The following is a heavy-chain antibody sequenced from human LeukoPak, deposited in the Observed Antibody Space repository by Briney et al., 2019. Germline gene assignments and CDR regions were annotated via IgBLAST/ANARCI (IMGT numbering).Heavy chain of an antibody. D-gene: IGHD5-24*01. Sequence: ASVKVSCKAFGYTFTSNYMDWVRQAPGQGPEWMGVISPSGGSTTYAQKVQGRVTITEDEATSTAYMELSSLRSEDTAVYYCARVERGWLQSTSFDYWGQGTLVTVSS. CDR3: ARVERGWLQSTSFDY. CDR2: ISPSGGST. J-gene: IGHJ4*02. V-gene: IGHV1-46*01. CDR1: GYTFTSNY.